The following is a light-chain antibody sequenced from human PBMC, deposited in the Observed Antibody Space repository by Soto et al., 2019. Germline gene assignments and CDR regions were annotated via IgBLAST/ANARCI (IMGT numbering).Light chain of an antibody. J-gene: IGKJ1*01. Sequence: DIVLTQSPGTLSLSPGERATLSCRASQSVSSNHLAWYQQKPGQAPRLLIYGGSSRATGIPDRFSGSGSGTDFTLTISRLEPEDFAVYYGQQYGSSPSWTFGQGTKVDIK. CDR3: QQYGSSPSWT. CDR1: QSVSSNH. CDR2: GGS. V-gene: IGKV3-20*01.